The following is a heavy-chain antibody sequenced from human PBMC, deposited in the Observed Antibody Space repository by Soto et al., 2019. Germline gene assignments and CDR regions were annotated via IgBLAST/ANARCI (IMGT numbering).Heavy chain of an antibody. CDR3: ARALTVTTSLDL. CDR2: ISTYNVNT. D-gene: IGHD4-17*01. J-gene: IGHJ5*02. CDR1: GYTFTNYG. Sequence: VQLVQSGTEVRKPGASVKVYCKASGYTFTNYGINWVRQAPGQGLEWMGWISTYNVNTYYAQKFKGRATLTTDTSTNTAYMALRSLTSDDTAVYYCARALTVTTSLDLWGLGTLVTGSS. V-gene: IGHV1-18*04.